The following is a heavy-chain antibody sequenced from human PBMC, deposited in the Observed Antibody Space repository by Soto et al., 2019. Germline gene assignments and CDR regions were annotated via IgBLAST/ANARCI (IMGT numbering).Heavy chain of an antibody. V-gene: IGHV3-33*01. CDR1: GFTLTTTG. J-gene: IGHJ6*03. Sequence: GGSLRLSCAASGFTLTTTGMHWVRQAPGKGLEWVAVLCSGGKNIYYADSVKGRFTISRDDAKNTLYLQMNSLRAEDTAVYYCARSITSYYYYYYMDVWGKGTTVTVSS. CDR2: LCSGGKNI. CDR3: ARSITSYYYYYYMDV. D-gene: IGHD3-16*01.